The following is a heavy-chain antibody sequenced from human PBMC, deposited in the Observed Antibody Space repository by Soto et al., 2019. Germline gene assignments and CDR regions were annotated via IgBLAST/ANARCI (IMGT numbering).Heavy chain of an antibody. CDR3: AIPYGDYGGDAFDI. Sequence: ASVKVSCKASGYTFTSYGISWVRQAPGQGLEWMGWISAYNGNTNYAQKLQGRVTMTTDTSTSTAYMELRSLRSDDTAVYYCAIPYGDYGGDAFDIWGQGTMVTVPS. D-gene: IGHD4-17*01. V-gene: IGHV1-18*01. J-gene: IGHJ3*02. CDR1: GYTFTSYG. CDR2: ISAYNGNT.